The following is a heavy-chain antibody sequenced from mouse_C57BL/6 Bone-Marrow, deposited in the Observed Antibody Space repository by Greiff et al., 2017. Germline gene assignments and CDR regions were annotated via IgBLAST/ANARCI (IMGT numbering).Heavy chain of an antibody. CDR1: GFNIKNTY. J-gene: IGHJ3*01. D-gene: IGHD1-1*01. Sequence: VQLKQSVAELVRPGASVKLSCTASGFNIKNTYMHWVKQRPEQGLEWIGRIDPATGNTKYAPKFQGKATITADTSPNTAYLQLSSLTSEDTAIYFCSRGSRGAWFAYWGQGTLVTVSA. CDR2: IDPATGNT. CDR3: SRGSRGAWFAY. V-gene: IGHV14-3*01.